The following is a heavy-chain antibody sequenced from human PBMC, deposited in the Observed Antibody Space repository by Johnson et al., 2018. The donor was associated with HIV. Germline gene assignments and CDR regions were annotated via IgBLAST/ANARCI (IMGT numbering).Heavy chain of an antibody. CDR2: IRYDGSNK. Sequence: QVQLVESGGGVVQPGGSLRLSCAASGFTFSSYGMHWVRQAPGKGLEWVAFIRYDGSNKYDADSVKGRFTLSRDNSKNTLYLQMNSLRVEDTAVYYCAKGEQLVISRKGHDAFDIWGQGTMVTVSS. J-gene: IGHJ3*02. D-gene: IGHD6-6*01. CDR3: AKGEQLVISRKGHDAFDI. CDR1: GFTFSSYG. V-gene: IGHV3-30*02.